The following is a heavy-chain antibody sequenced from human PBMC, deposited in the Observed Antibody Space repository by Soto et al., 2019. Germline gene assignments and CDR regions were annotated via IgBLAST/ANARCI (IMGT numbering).Heavy chain of an antibody. J-gene: IGHJ3*02. CDR3: ARELETGPAPAFDI. V-gene: IGHV3-21*01. CDR2: ISSSSSYI. Sequence: NPGGSLRLSCAASGFTFSSYSMNWVRQAPGKGLEWVSSISSSSSYIYYADSVKGRFTISRDNAKNSLYLQMNSLRAEDTAVYYCARELETGPAPAFDIWGQGTMVTVSS. D-gene: IGHD1-1*01. CDR1: GFTFSSYS.